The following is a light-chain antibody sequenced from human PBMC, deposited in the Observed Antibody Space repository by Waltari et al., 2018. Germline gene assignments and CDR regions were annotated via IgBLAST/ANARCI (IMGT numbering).Light chain of an antibody. CDR2: KAS. Sequence: DIQMTQSPSTLSASIGDRVTITCRASQSVNVWLAWYQQKPGKAPKLLIYKASSLESGVPSRFSGSGSGTDFTLTISSLQPEDFATYYCQQDDTSSLPWTFGQGTKVEI. CDR3: QQDDTSSLPWT. V-gene: IGKV1-5*03. J-gene: IGKJ1*01. CDR1: QSVNVW.